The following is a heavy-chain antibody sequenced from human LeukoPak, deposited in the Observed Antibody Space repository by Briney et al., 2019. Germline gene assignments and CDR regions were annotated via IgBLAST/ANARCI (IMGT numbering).Heavy chain of an antibody. CDR2: INSDGSRT. CDR3: ARPETQYSSGLDGFDI. J-gene: IGHJ3*02. Sequence: GGSLRLSCAASGFTFSTYWMHWVRQAPGKELVWVSRINSDGSRTTYADSVKGRFTISRDNAKNTLYLQMNSLRTEDTAVYYCARPETQYSSGLDGFDIWGQGTMVTVSS. CDR1: GFTFSTYW. D-gene: IGHD6-19*01. V-gene: IGHV3-74*01.